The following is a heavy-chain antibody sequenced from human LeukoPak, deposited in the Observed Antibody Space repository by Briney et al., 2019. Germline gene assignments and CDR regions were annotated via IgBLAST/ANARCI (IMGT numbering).Heavy chain of an antibody. Sequence: GGSLRLSCAASGFTFSSYAISWVRQAPGKGLEWVSAISGSGGSTYYADSVKGRFTISRDNSKDTLYLQMYSLRAEDTAVYYCAKDRRDSGSYWPLCYWGQGTLVTVSS. CDR1: GFTFSSYA. CDR3: AKDRRDSGSYWPLCY. CDR2: ISGSGGST. J-gene: IGHJ4*02. D-gene: IGHD1-26*01. V-gene: IGHV3-23*01.